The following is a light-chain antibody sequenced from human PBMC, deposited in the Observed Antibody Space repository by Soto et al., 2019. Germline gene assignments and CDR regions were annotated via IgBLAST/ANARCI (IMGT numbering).Light chain of an antibody. J-gene: IGKJ5*01. CDR3: KQYENLPT. CDR1: QGISSY. V-gene: IGKV1-33*01. CDR2: DAS. Sequence: IQLTQSPSSLSASAGDRSTITCRASQGISSYLAWYQQKPGKAPKLLIYDASDLEAGVPSRFRGSGSGTDSTFTISRLKPEDIATYYCKQYENLPTFGQGTRLEIK.